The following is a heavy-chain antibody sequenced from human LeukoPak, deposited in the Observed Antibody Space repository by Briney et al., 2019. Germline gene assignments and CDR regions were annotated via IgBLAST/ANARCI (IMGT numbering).Heavy chain of an antibody. Sequence: PGGSLRLSCAASGFSFSNYEMNWVRQAPGKGLEWVSYISNSGRPTYYADSVKGRFTISRDHAKNSLYLQMNSLRAEDTAVYYCASRSYSSSGYDYWGQGTLVTVSS. D-gene: IGHD3-22*01. J-gene: IGHJ4*02. CDR3: ASRSYSSSGYDY. CDR2: ISNSGRPT. V-gene: IGHV3-48*03. CDR1: GFSFSNYE.